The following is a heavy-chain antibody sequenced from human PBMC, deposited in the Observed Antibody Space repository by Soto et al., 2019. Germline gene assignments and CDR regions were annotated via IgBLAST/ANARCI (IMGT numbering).Heavy chain of an antibody. CDR2: ISYDGSNK. D-gene: IGHD3-10*01. CDR1: GFTFSSYA. Sequence: PGGSLRLSCAASGFTFSSYAMHWVSQAPGKGLEWVAVISYDGSNKYYADSVKGRFTISRDNSKNTLYLQMNSLRAQDTAVYYCARDGGFNISLSSYVDYGGQGTLVTASS. J-gene: IGHJ4*02. V-gene: IGHV3-30-3*01. CDR3: ARDGGFNISLSSYVDY.